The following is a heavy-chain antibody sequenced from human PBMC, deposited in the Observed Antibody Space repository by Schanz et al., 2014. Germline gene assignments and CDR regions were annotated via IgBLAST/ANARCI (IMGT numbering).Heavy chain of an antibody. CDR3: ARDDPGTQGPFDS. CDR2: MNPNSGNP. J-gene: IGHJ4*02. Sequence: QVHLVQSGAEVKKPGASVKVSCKASGYNITSNDVTWVRQATGQGLEWLGWMNPNSGNPGFAQKFRGRVTMTRNTSMSTAYIELHILTSEDTAVFYCARDDPGTQGPFDSWGQGTLVTVSS. CDR1: GYNITSND. V-gene: IGHV1-8*01.